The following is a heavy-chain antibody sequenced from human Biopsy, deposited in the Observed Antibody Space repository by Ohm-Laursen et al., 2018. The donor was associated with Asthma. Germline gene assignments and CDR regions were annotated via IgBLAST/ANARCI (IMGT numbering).Heavy chain of an antibody. CDR3: ARVPHYDILTGFTLRYYYGMDV. J-gene: IGHJ6*02. D-gene: IGHD3-9*01. CDR1: GGSIRSGGYY. V-gene: IGHV4-31*03. Sequence: SQTLSLTCTVSGGSIRSGGYYWSWIRQHPGKGQEWVGHIYYSGSTYYNPSLKSRVTISVDTSKNQFSLRLSSVTAADTAVYYCARVPHYDILTGFTLRYYYGMDVWGQGTTVTVSS. CDR2: IYYSGST.